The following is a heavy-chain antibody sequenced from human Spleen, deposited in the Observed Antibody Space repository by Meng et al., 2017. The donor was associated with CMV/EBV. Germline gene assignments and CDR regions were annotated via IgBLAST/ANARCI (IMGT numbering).Heavy chain of an antibody. CDR3: ARDILERNAFDM. D-gene: IGHD1-1*01. CDR1: GGSVSSGSYY. J-gene: IGHJ3*02. CDR2: ISYIGST. Sequence: GSLRLSCTVSGGSVSSGSYYWSWLRQPPGKGLEWIGYISYIGSTNYNPSLKSRVTISVDTSKNQFSLKLRSVTAADTAVFYCARDILERNAFDMRGQGKMVTVSS. V-gene: IGHV4-61*01.